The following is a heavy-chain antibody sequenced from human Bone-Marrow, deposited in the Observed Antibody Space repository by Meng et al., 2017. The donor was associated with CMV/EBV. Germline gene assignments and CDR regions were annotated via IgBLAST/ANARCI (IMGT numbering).Heavy chain of an antibody. V-gene: IGHV4-59*01. CDR1: GGSITGYY. Sequence: SETLSLTCTVSGGSITGYYWSWIRQPPGKGLEWIGYIHYSGSTSYTPSLKSLVTISVDTSKKQFSLKLSSVTTADTAVYYCARDVGGSSGWDLGHWGQGTLVTVSS. CDR2: IHYSGST. J-gene: IGHJ4*02. CDR3: ARDVGGSSGWDLGH. D-gene: IGHD6-19*01.